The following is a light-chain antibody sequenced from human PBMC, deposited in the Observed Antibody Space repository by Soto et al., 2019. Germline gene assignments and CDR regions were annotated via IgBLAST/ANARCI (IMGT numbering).Light chain of an antibody. CDR3: HQYGISHT. CDR1: QIVSNNY. Sequence: EIVLTQSPGTLSLSPGERATLSCRASQIVSNNYLAWYQQNPGQAPRLLIYGASSRDTGIPDRFSGSGSGTDFTLAISRLEPEDFAVYYCHQYGISHTFGQGTKLEIK. V-gene: IGKV3-20*01. J-gene: IGKJ2*01. CDR2: GAS.